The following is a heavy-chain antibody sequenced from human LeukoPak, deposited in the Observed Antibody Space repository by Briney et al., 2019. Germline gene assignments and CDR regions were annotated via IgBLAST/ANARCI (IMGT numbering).Heavy chain of an antibody. CDR1: GRSITSYY. CDR2: IYYSGTT. D-gene: IGHD7-27*01. CDR3: AGTLIGDYFDL. V-gene: IGHV4-59*08. Sequence: SETLSLTCTVSGRSITSYYWSWIRQPPGKGLEWIGYIYYSGTTNHNPSLKSRVTISVDTSKNQFSLRLTSVTAADTAIYYCAGTLIGDYFDLWGRGTLVSVSS. J-gene: IGHJ2*01.